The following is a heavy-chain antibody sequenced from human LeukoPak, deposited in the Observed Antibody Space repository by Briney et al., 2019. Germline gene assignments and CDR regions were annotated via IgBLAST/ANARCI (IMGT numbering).Heavy chain of an antibody. V-gene: IGHV4-34*01. J-gene: IGHJ4*02. Sequence: PSETLSLICAVYGGSFSGYYWSWIRQPPGKGLEWIGEINHSGSTNYNPSPKGRVTISGDTSKNQFSLKLSSVTAADTAVYYCANSGLLRNPFDYWGQGTLVTVSS. CDR2: INHSGST. D-gene: IGHD4-17*01. CDR1: GGSFSGYY. CDR3: ANSGLLRNPFDY.